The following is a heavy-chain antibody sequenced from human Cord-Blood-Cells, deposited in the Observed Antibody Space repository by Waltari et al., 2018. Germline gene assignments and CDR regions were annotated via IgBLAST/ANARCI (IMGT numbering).Heavy chain of an antibody. V-gene: IGHV1-69*12. CDR2: IIPILGTA. CDR3: ARDFHGDCSSTSCYSNWFDP. Sequence: QVQLVQSGAEVKKPGSSVKVSCKASGGTFSSYAISWVRQAPGQGLEWMGGIIPILGTANYAQKFQGSVTITADESTSTAYMELSSLRSEDTAVYYCARDFHGDCSSTSCYSNWFDPWGQGTLVTVSS. CDR1: GGTFSSYA. J-gene: IGHJ5*02. D-gene: IGHD2-2*01.